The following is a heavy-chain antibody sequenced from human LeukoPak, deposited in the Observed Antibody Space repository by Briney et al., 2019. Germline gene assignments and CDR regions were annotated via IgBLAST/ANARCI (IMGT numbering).Heavy chain of an antibody. CDR2: INHSGST. CDR1: GGSFSGYY. V-gene: IGHV4-34*01. CDR3: ARGRGYYYGSGSYYNGLLMDV. J-gene: IGHJ6*03. Sequence: PSETLSLTCAVYGGSFSGYYWSWIRQPPGKGLEWIWEINHSGSTNYNPSLKSRVTISVDTSKNQFSLKLSSVTAADTAVYYCARGRGYYYGSGSYYNGLLMDVWGKGTTVTVSS. D-gene: IGHD3-10*01.